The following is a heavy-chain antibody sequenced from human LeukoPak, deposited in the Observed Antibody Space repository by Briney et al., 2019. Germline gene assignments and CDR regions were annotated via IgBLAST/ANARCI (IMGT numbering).Heavy chain of an antibody. J-gene: IGHJ5*02. CDR1: GGSISSGDYY. CDR3: ARGPDSRGYYPFGFDP. Sequence: SETLSLTCTVSGGSISSGDYYWSWIRQPPGKGLEWIGYIYYSGSTYYNPSLKSRVTISVDTSKNQFSLKPSSVTAADTAVYYCARGPDSRGYYPFGFDPWGQGPLVTVSS. D-gene: IGHD3-22*01. V-gene: IGHV4-30-4*01. CDR2: IYYSGST.